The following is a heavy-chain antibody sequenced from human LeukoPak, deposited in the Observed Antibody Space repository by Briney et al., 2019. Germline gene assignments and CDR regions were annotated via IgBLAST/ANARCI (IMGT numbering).Heavy chain of an antibody. J-gene: IGHJ4*02. CDR1: GFTFSSYA. D-gene: IGHD3-10*01. Sequence: PGRSLRLSCAASGFTFSSYAMHWVRQAPGKGLEWVAVISYDGSNKYYADSVKGRFTISRDNSKNALYLQLNSLRVEDTAVYYCASHSVYYGSGSLDYWGQGTLVTVSS. CDR3: ASHSVYYGSGSLDY. V-gene: IGHV3-30*04. CDR2: ISYDGSNK.